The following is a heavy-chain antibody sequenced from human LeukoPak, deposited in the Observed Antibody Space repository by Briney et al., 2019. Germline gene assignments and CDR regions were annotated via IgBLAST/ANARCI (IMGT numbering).Heavy chain of an antibody. J-gene: IGHJ4*02. CDR1: GFTFSSYG. CDR3: ASSEGGYSYGYFFDY. Sequence: GGSLRLSCAASGFTFSSYGMSWVRQAPGKGLEWVSGINWNGGSTGYADSVKGRFTISRDNAKNSLYLQMNSLRAEDTAVYYCASSEGGYSYGYFFDYWGQGTLVTVSS. V-gene: IGHV3-20*04. CDR2: INWNGGST. D-gene: IGHD5-18*01.